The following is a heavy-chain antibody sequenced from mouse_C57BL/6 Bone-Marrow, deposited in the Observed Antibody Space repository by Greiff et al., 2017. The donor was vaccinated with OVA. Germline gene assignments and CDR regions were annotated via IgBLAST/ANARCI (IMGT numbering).Heavy chain of an antibody. CDR2: IWSGGST. CDR3: ARIYDGYYEVAMDY. J-gene: IGHJ4*01. D-gene: IGHD2-3*01. CDR1: GFSLTSYG. Sequence: VQGVESGPGLVQPSQSLSITCTVSGFSLTSYGVHWVRQSPGKGLEWLGVIWSGGSTDYNAAFISRLSISKDNSKSQVFFKMNSLQADDTAIYYCARIYDGYYEVAMDYWGQGTSVTVSS. V-gene: IGHV2-2*01.